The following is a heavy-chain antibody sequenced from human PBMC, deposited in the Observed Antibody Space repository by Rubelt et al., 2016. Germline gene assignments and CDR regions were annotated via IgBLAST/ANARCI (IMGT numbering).Heavy chain of an antibody. CDR2: IWYDGSNK. J-gene: IGHJ4*02. Sequence: GGVVQPGRSLRLSCAASGFTFSSYGMHWVRQAPGKGLEWVAVIWYDGSNKYYAHAVKGRFTISRDNSKNTLYLQMNSLRAEDTAVYYCAGGGMGASTGCFDYWGQGTLVTVSS. V-gene: IGHV3-33*01. CDR1: GFTFSSYG. CDR3: AGGGMGASTGCFDY. D-gene: IGHD2-8*01.